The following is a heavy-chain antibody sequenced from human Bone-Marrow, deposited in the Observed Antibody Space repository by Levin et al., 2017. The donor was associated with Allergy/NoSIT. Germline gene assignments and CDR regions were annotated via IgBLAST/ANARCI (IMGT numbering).Heavy chain of an antibody. Sequence: GGSLILSCAASGFTFSTYYMNWVRQAPGKGLEWVSSISDRNSDIQYADSMKGRCTISRDNTKNSLYLQMNSLRAEDTAVYYCARAAALTSPLTYWGQGTLVTVSS. CDR1: GFTFSTYY. D-gene: IGHD3-9*01. V-gene: IGHV3-21*01. CDR2: ISDRNSDI. J-gene: IGHJ4*02. CDR3: ARAAALTSPLTY.